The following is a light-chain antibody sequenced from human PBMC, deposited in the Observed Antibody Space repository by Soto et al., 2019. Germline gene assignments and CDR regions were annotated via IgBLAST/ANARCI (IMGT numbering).Light chain of an antibody. J-gene: IGKJ3*01. V-gene: IGKV1-6*01. Sequence: AIQVTQSPSSLSASVGDRVTITCRASQGIRNDLGWYQQKPGKAPKLLIYAASSLQSGVPSRFSGSGSGTDFTLTISSLQPEDFATYYCLQDYNYPFTFGPATKVDI. CDR1: QGIRND. CDR3: LQDYNYPFT. CDR2: AAS.